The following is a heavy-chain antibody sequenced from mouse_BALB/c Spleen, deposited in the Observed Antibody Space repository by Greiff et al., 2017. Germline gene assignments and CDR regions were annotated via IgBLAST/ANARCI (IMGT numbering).Heavy chain of an antibody. CDR2: INPSSGYT. CDR3: TRSRGYYYFFAD. D-gene: IGHD2-3*01. CDR1: GYTFTSYT. J-gene: IGHJ3*01. V-gene: IGHV1-4*01. Sequence: QVQLQQSGAELARPGASVKMSCKASGYTFTSYTMHWVKQRPGQGLEWIGDINPSSGYTNYNEKFKDKATVTADKSSSTAYMQLSSLTSEDSAVYYCTRSRGYYYFFADWGQGTRVTVSA.